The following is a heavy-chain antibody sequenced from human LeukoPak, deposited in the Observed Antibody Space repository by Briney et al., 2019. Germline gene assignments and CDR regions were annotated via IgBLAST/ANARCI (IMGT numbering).Heavy chain of an antibody. CDR3: ARALVYSSGPFYYYYYGMDV. CDR1: GGSVSSGSYY. Sequence: NSSETLSLTCTVSGGSVSSGSYYWSWIRQPAGKGLEWSGYICYSGSTNYNPSLKSRVTISVDTSKNQFSLKLSSVTAADTAVYYCARALVYSSGPFYYYYYGMDVWGQGTTVTVSS. J-gene: IGHJ6*02. V-gene: IGHV4-61*01. D-gene: IGHD6-19*01. CDR2: ICYSGST.